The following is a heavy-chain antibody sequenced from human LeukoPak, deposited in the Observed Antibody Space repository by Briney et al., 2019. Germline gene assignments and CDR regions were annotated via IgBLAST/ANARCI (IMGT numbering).Heavy chain of an antibody. J-gene: IGHJ4*02. CDR1: RFRFSEYG. V-gene: IGHV3-30*02. CDR2: IRYDGSDQ. CDR3: ARVGYSGYEPFDY. Sequence: GGSLRLSCAASRFRFSEYGMHWARQAPGKGLEWVAFIRYDGSDQYYADSVKGRFTISRDNSKTTLYLQMDSLSAEDTAVYYCARVGYSGYEPFDYWGQGTLVTVSS. D-gene: IGHD5-12*01.